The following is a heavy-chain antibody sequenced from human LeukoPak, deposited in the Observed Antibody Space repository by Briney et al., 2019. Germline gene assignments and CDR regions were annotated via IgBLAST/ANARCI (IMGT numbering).Heavy chain of an antibody. Sequence: PGGSLRLSCTVSGFTFSRCWMTWVRQAPGKGLEWVANIKEDGSEKHYVDSVMGRFTISRDNAKTSLYLEMKSLRVEDTAVYYCAKGGCEGSGYRHFDYWGQGILVTVSS. V-gene: IGHV3-7*01. CDR1: GFTFSRCW. CDR3: AKGGCEGSGYRHFDY. CDR2: IKEDGSEK. D-gene: IGHD3-22*01. J-gene: IGHJ4*02.